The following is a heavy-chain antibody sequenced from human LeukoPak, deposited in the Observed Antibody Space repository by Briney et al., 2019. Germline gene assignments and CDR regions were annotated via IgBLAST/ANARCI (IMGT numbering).Heavy chain of an antibody. J-gene: IGHJ4*02. CDR3: ARADYMDIVATTDY. V-gene: IGHV3-48*02. Sequence: GGSLRLSCAASGFTFSSYSMNWVRQAPGKGLEWVSYISSSSSTIYYADSVKGRFTISRDNAKNSLYLQMNSLRDEDTAVYYCARADYMDIVATTDYWGQGTLVTVFS. D-gene: IGHD5-12*01. CDR1: GFTFSSYS. CDR2: ISSSSSTI.